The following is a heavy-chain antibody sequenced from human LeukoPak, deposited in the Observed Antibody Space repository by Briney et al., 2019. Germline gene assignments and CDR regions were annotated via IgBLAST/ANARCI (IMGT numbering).Heavy chain of an antibody. CDR3: AGDEIHSGSYPGSDY. Sequence: GGSLRLSCAASGFTFSSYWMSWVRQAPGKGLEWVANIKQDGSEKYYVDSVKGRFTISRDNAKNSLYLQMNSLRAEDTAVYYCAGDEIHSGSYPGSDYWGQGTLVTVSS. V-gene: IGHV3-7*01. J-gene: IGHJ4*02. CDR1: GFTFSSYW. CDR2: IKQDGSEK. D-gene: IGHD1-26*01.